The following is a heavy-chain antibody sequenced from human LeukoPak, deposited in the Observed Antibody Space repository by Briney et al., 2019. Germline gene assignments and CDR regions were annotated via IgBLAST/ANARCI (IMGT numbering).Heavy chain of an antibody. CDR3: ARNSDQLLYDTFDY. CDR2: IYYSGST. V-gene: IGHV4-59*01. J-gene: IGHJ4*02. D-gene: IGHD2-2*02. CDR1: GGSISSYY. Sequence: SXTLSLTCTVSGGSISSYYWSWIRQPPGKGLEWIGYIYYSGSTNYNPSLKSRVTISVDTSKNQFSLKLSSVTAADTAVYYCARNSDQLLYDTFDYWGQGTLVTVSS.